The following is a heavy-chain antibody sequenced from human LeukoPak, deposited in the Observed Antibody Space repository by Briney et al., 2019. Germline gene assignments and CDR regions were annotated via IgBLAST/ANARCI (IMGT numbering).Heavy chain of an antibody. V-gene: IGHV3-7*03. J-gene: IGHJ6*02. CDR1: AFIFSGHW. Sequence: GGSLRLSCEASAFIFSGHWLNWVRQTPGKGLEWVASIKEDGSERQYVDSVKGRFSISRDNTKGSLFLQLNSLRAEDTAVYYCARAWGGGDYYYYGMDVWGQGTTVTVSS. CDR3: ARAWGGGDYYYYGMDV. D-gene: IGHD7-27*01. CDR2: IKEDGSER.